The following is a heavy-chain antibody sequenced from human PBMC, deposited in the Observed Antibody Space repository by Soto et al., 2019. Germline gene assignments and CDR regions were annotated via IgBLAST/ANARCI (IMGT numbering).Heavy chain of an antibody. CDR1: GFTFSSYA. J-gene: IGHJ6*02. D-gene: IGHD2-2*01. CDR2: ISYDGSNK. CDR3: AREYCSSTSCYYYYYYGMDV. Sequence: PVGSLRLSCAASGFTFSSYAMHWVRQAPGKGLEWVAVISYDGSNKYYADSVKGRFTISRDNSKNTLYLQMNSLRAEDTAVYYCAREYCSSTSCYYYYYYGMDVWGQGTTVTVSS. V-gene: IGHV3-30-3*01.